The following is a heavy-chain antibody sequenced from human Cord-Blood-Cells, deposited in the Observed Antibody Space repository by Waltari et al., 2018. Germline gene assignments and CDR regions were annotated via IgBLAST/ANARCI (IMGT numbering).Heavy chain of an antibody. Sequence: QVQLVESGGGVVQPGRSLRLSCAASGFTFSSYAMHWVRQAPGKGLEGVAVISYDGSNKYYADSVKGRFTISRDNSKNTLYLQMNSLRAEDTAVYYCARDHPDYWGQGTLVTVSS. CDR1: GFTFSSYA. V-gene: IGHV3-30*04. J-gene: IGHJ4*02. CDR3: ARDHPDY. CDR2: ISYDGSNK.